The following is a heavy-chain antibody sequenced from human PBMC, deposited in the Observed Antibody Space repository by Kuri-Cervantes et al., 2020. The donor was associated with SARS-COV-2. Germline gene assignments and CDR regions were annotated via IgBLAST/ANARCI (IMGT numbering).Heavy chain of an antibody. CDR2: ISYDGSNK. J-gene: IGHJ4*02. CDR1: GFTFSSYG. CDR3: ATSLYGSYSSDY. D-gene: IGHD1-26*01. Sequence: GESLKISCAASGFTFSSYGMHWVRQAPGKGLEWVAVISYDGSNKYYADSVKGRFTISRDNSKNTLYLQMNSLRAEDTAVYYCATSLYGSYSSDYWGQGTLVTVSS. V-gene: IGHV3-30*03.